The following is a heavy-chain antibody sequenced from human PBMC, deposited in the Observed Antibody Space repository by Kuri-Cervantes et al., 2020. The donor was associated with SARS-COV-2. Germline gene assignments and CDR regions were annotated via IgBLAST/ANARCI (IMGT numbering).Heavy chain of an antibody. Sequence: ESLKISCAVYGGSFSGYYWSWIRQSPGKGLEWIGEINHSGSTNYNPSLKSRVTVSVDTSKNQFSLKLSSVTAADTAVYYCARDSSSYYYYYYGMDVWGQGTTVTVSS. CDR1: GGSFSGYY. D-gene: IGHD6-13*01. V-gene: IGHV4-34*01. CDR2: INHSGST. J-gene: IGHJ6*02. CDR3: ARDSSSYYYYYYGMDV.